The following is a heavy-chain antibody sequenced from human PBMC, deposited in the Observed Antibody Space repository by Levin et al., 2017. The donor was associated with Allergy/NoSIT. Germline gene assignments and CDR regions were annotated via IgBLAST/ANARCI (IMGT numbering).Heavy chain of an antibody. CDR2: VYPGDSDT. CDR3: ARVSHSNGWYPHGNSFDK. D-gene: IGHD6-13*01. V-gene: IGHV5-51*01. CDR1: GYIFTNYW. J-gene: IGHJ4*02. Sequence: GGSLRLSCKTSGYIFTNYWIGWVRQTPGKGLEWVGIVYPGDSDTRYSPSFQGQITISADKSNTTTSLQWTSLQASDSARYFCARVSHSNGWYPHGNSFDKWGQGTLVTVSS.